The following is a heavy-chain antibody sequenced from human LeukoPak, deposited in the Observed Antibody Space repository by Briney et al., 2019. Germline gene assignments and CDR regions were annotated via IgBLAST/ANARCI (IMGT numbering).Heavy chain of an antibody. CDR1: GFTFSTYW. D-gene: IGHD3-16*01. Sequence: GGSLRLSCAASGFTFSTYWMSWVRQAPGKGLEWVANIQQDGSEKYYVDSVKGRFTISRDNAENSLYLQMNSLRAEDTALYYCARVSDPVMYYYYHMDVWGKGTTVTISS. CDR2: IQQDGSEK. CDR3: ARVSDPVMYYYYHMDV. J-gene: IGHJ6*03. V-gene: IGHV3-7*03.